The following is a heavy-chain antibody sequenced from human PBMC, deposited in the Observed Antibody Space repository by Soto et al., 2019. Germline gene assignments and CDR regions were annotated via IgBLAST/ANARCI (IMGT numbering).Heavy chain of an antibody. CDR1: GGSISTSNYY. J-gene: IGHJ5*02. CDR2: IYYSGNT. Sequence: PSETLSLTCTVSGGSISTSNYYWGWIRQPPGKGLEWIGSIYYSGNTYYNPSLKSRVTISVDTSKNQFSLKLSSVTAADTAVYYCARASLGYCSSTSCPSNWYDPWRQGTLVTLSS. D-gene: IGHD2-2*01. V-gene: IGHV4-39*07. CDR3: ARASLGYCSSTSCPSNWYDP.